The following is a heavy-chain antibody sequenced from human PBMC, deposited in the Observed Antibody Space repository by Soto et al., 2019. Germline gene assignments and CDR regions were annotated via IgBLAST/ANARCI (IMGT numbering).Heavy chain of an antibody. V-gene: IGHV4-31*03. CDR1: SDSMNSGGYY. Sequence: SETLSLTCSVSSDSMNSGGYYWSWIRQHPGKGLEWIGYIYSNGDTYYNPSLKSRVTISIDTSKNQFSLNLTSVTAADTAVYYCARRGGSSSGYYYYAMDVWGQGTTVTVSS. J-gene: IGHJ6*02. D-gene: IGHD6-6*01. CDR2: IYSNGDT. CDR3: ARRGGSSSGYYYYAMDV.